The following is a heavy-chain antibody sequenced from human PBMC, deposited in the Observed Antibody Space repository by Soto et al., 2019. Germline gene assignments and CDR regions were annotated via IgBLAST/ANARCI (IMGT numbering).Heavy chain of an antibody. CDR3: ATESGSTYGYFDH. Sequence: SETLSLTCTVSGGSVTSDEDYWTWIRQSPGKGLEWIGYISNSGSTGYNPSLKTRLSMSVDRSKDQFTLRLTSVTAADTAVYFCATESGSTYGYFDHWGQGTQVTVSS. CDR2: ISNSGST. J-gene: IGHJ4*02. V-gene: IGHV4-30-4*01. D-gene: IGHD5-18*01. CDR1: GGSVTSDEDY.